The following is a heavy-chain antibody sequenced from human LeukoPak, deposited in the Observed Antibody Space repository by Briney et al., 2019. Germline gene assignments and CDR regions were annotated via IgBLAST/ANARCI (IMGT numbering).Heavy chain of an antibody. D-gene: IGHD5-12*01. CDR3: ARAKDIAGGPGY. V-gene: IGHV1-8*01. J-gene: IGHJ4*02. Sequence: ASVKVSCKASGYTFTSYDINWVRQATGQGLEWMGWMNPNSGNTGYAQKFQGRVTMTRNTSISTAYMELSSLRSEDTAVYYCARAKDIAGGPGYWGQGTLVTVSS. CDR2: MNPNSGNT. CDR1: GYTFTSYD.